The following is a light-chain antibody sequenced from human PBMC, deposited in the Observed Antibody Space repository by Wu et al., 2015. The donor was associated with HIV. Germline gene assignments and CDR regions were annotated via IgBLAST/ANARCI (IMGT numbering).Light chain of an antibody. Sequence: DIQMTQSPSTLSASVGDRVTITCRASQSISNWLAWYQQKPGKAPNLLIYKASSLESGVPSRFSGSGYGTEFTLTISSLQPDDFATYYCQQYNSNPWTFGQGTKVEIK. J-gene: IGKJ1*01. CDR2: KAS. CDR3: QQYNSNPWT. CDR1: QSISNW. V-gene: IGKV1-5*03.